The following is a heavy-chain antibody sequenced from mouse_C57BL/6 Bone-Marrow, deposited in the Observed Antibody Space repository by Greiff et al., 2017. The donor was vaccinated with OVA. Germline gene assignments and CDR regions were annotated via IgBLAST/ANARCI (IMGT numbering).Heavy chain of an antibody. CDR1: GYTFTDYY. V-gene: IGHV1-19*01. D-gene: IGHD1-1*01. J-gene: IGHJ2*01. CDR3: ARGGLLLRYFDY. Sequence: EVQLQQSGPVLVKPGASVKMSCKASGYTFTDYYMNWVKQSHGKSLEWIGVINPYNGGTSYNQKFKGKATLTVDKSSSTAYMELNSLTSEDSAVYYCARGGLLLRYFDYWGQGTTLTVSS. CDR2: INPYNGGT.